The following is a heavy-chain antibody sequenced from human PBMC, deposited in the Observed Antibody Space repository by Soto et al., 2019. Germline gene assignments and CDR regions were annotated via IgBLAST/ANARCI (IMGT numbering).Heavy chain of an antibody. Sequence: SETLSLTCAVYGGSFSGYYWSWIRQPPGKGLEWIGEINHSGSTNYNPPLKSRVTISVDTSKNQFSLKLSSVTAADTAVYYCARGPKTTADYYYYGMDVWGQGTTVTVSS. CDR1: GGSFSGYY. CDR3: ARGPKTTADYYYYGMDV. D-gene: IGHD1-7*01. V-gene: IGHV4-34*01. CDR2: INHSGST. J-gene: IGHJ6*02.